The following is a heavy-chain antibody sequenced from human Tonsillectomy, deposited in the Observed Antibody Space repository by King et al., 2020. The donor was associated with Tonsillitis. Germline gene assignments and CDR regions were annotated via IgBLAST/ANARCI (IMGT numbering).Heavy chain of an antibody. CDR2: ISGSGDSS. V-gene: IGHV3-23*04. CDR3: AKDLYLYHNFWSGLADY. D-gene: IGHD3-3*01. CDR1: GFTFKNHA. Sequence: VQLVESGGGLVQPGGSLRLSCAASGFTFKNHAMSWVRQVPGKGLEWVSAISGSGDSSFYADSVKGRFTISRDKTKNTVDLQMNSLRAEDTAVYYCAKDLYLYHNFWSGLADYWGQGTLVTVSS. J-gene: IGHJ4*02.